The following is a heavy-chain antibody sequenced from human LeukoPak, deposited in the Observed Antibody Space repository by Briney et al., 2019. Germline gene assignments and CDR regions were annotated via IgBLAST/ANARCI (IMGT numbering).Heavy chain of an antibody. D-gene: IGHD4-17*01. Sequence: EASVKVSCKASGYTFTGYGISWVRQAPGQGLEWMGWISAYNGNTNYAQKLQGRVTMTTDTSTSTAYMELRSLRSDDTAVYYCARSPATVLSFWFDPWGQGTLVIVSS. CDR2: ISAYNGNT. V-gene: IGHV1-18*01. CDR1: GYTFTGYG. CDR3: ARSPATVLSFWFDP. J-gene: IGHJ5*02.